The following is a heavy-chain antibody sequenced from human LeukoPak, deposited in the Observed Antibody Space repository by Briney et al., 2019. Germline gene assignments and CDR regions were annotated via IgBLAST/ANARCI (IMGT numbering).Heavy chain of an antibody. Sequence: ASVKASCKASGYTFTSYYMHWVRQAPGQGLEWMGIINPSGGSTSYAQKFQGRVTMTRDTSTSTVYMELSSLRSEDTAVYYCATSVVVVAALDYWGQGTLVTVSS. CDR3: ATSVVVVAALDY. D-gene: IGHD2-15*01. V-gene: IGHV1-46*01. J-gene: IGHJ4*02. CDR2: INPSGGST. CDR1: GYTFTSYY.